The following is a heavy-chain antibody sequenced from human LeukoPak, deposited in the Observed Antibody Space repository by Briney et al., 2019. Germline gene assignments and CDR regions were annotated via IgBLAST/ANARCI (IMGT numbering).Heavy chain of an antibody. CDR2: INAGNGNT. J-gene: IGHJ5*02. D-gene: IGHD5-18*01. V-gene: IGHV1-3*01. CDR1: GYTFTSYA. Sequence: ASVKVSCKASGYTFTSYAMHWVRQAPGQRLEWMGWINAGNGNTKYSQKFQGRVTITRDTSASTAYMELSSLRSEDTAVYYCARAPNSDTASSHWFDPWGQGTLVTVSS. CDR3: ARAPNSDTASSHWFDP.